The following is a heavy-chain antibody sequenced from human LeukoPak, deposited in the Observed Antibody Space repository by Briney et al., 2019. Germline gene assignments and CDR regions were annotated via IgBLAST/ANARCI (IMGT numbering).Heavy chain of an antibody. CDR1: GYTFTSYA. D-gene: IGHD5-12*01. Sequence: ASVKVSCKASGYTFTSYAMHWVRQAPGQRLEWMGWINAGNGNTKYSQKFQGRVTITRDTSASTAYMELSSLRPEDTAVYYCARDFHSGYDPYWGQGTLVTVSS. CDR3: ARDFHSGYDPY. V-gene: IGHV1-3*01. J-gene: IGHJ4*02. CDR2: INAGNGNT.